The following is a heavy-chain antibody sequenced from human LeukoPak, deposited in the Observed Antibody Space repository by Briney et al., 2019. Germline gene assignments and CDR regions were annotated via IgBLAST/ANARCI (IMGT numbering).Heavy chain of an antibody. D-gene: IGHD6-13*01. CDR1: GGSISSSSYY. Sequence: SETLSLTCTVSGGSISSSSYYWGWIRQPPGKGLEWIGSIYYSGSTYYNPSLKSRVTISVDTSKNQFSLKLSSVTAADTAVYYCARVLKLVQQLVLSWFDPWGQGTLVTVSS. V-gene: IGHV4-39*07. J-gene: IGHJ5*02. CDR2: IYYSGST. CDR3: ARVLKLVQQLVLSWFDP.